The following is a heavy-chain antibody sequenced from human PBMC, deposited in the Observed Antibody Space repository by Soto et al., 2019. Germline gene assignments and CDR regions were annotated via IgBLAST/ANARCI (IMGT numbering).Heavy chain of an antibody. CDR1: GGSFIDYY. J-gene: IGHJ6*02. CDR3: ARITYGDSFYGLDV. V-gene: IGHV4-34*01. D-gene: IGHD4-17*01. Sequence: SETLSLTCAVYGGSFIDYYCNFIRHPPGKGLEWIGEINQSGGTHYNPSLKSRVTISVDTSRNQFSLKLTSVTVADTAVYYCARITYGDSFYGLDVWGQGTTVTVSS. CDR2: INQSGGT.